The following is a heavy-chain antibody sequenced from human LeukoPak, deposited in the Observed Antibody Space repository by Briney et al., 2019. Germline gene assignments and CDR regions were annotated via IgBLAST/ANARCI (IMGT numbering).Heavy chain of an antibody. D-gene: IGHD3-3*01. CDR1: GFTFSSYG. CDR2: ISYDGSKK. V-gene: IGHV3-30*03. J-gene: IGHJ4*02. Sequence: GGSLRLSCAASGFTFSSYGMHWVRQAPGKGLEWVAVISYDGSKKYYADSEKGRFTISRDNSKNTLYLQMNSLRAEDTAVYYCARDSSITIFGVVTPGYFDYWGQGTLVTVSS. CDR3: ARDSSITIFGVVTPGYFDY.